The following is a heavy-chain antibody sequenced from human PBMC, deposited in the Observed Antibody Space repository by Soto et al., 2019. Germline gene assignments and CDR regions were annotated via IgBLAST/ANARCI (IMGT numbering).Heavy chain of an antibody. CDR1: GFTFGDYA. Sequence: GGSLRLSCTASGFTFGDYAMSWFRQAPGKGLEWVGFIRSKAYGGTTEYAASVKGRFTISRDDSKSIAYLQMNSLKTEDTAVYYCTRGRDVVPAATDWFDPWGQGTLVTVSS. D-gene: IGHD2-2*01. V-gene: IGHV3-49*03. CDR2: IRSKAYGGTT. J-gene: IGHJ5*02. CDR3: TRGRDVVPAATDWFDP.